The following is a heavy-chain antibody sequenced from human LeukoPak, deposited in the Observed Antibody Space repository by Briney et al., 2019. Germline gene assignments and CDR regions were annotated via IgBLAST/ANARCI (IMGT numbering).Heavy chain of an antibody. CDR2: IYYSGST. J-gene: IGHJ4*02. V-gene: IGHV4-59*01. D-gene: IGHD6-19*01. CDR3: ARLGIAVEN. CDR1: GVSFSGYY. Sequence: SETLSLTCAVYGVSFSGYYWSWIRQPPGKGLEWIGYIYYSGSTNYNPSLKSRVTISVDTSKNQFSLKLSSVTAADTAVYYCARLGIAVENWGQGTLVTVSS.